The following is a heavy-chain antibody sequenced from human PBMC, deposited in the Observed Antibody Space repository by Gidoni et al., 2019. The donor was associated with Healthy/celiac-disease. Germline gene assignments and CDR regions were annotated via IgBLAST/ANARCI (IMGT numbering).Heavy chain of an antibody. CDR3: AKVEVAGMYV. Sequence: EVQLVESGGGLVQPGGSLRCPGAASGFTFSSYAMSWVRQAPGKGLEWVSASSGSGGSTYYADPVKGRFTISRDNSKNTLYLQMNSLRAEDTAVYYCAKVEVAGMYVWGQGTTVTVSS. CDR1: GFTFSSYA. V-gene: IGHV3-23*04. J-gene: IGHJ6*02. D-gene: IGHD5-12*01. CDR2: SSGSGGST.